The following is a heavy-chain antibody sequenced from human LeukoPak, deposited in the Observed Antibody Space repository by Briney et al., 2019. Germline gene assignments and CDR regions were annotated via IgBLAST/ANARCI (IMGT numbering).Heavy chain of an antibody. CDR1: GYTFTSYD. D-gene: IGHD3-10*01. CDR3: ARAVRVRGVIITDYYFDY. Sequence: ASVKVSCKASGYTFTSYDINWVRQATGQGLEWMGWMNPNSGNTGYAQKFRGRVTMTRNTSISTAYMELSSLRSEDTAVYYCARAVRVRGVIITDYYFDYWGQGTLVTVSS. V-gene: IGHV1-8*01. CDR2: MNPNSGNT. J-gene: IGHJ4*02.